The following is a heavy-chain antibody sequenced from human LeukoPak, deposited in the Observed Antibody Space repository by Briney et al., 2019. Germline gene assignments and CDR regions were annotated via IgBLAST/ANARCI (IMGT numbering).Heavy chain of an antibody. CDR2: TTSSGGST. J-gene: IGHJ4*02. D-gene: IGHD2-2*01. CDR1: GFTFSSYA. V-gene: IGHV3-23*01. CDR3: AKQYCSSTSCIGGGDY. Sequence: AGGSLRLSCAASGFTFSSYAMSWVRQAPGKGLEWVSATTSSGGSTYYADSVKGRFTISGDNSKNTLYLQMNSLRAEDTALYYCAKQYCSSTSCIGGGDYWGQGTLVTVSS.